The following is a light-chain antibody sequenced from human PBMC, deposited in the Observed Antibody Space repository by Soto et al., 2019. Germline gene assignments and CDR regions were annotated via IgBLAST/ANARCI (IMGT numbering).Light chain of an antibody. CDR3: QQYNSYWT. CDR2: DAS. V-gene: IGKV1-5*01. J-gene: IGKJ1*01. CDR1: QSISSW. Sequence: DIQMTQSPSTRSASVVDIVTITCRASQSISSWLAWYQQKPGKAPKLLIYDASSLESGVPSRFSGSGSGTEFTLTISSLQPDDFATYYCQQYNSYWTFGQGTKVDIK.